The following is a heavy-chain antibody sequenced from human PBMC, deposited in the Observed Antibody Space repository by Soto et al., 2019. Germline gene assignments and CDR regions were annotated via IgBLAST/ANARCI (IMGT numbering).Heavy chain of an antibody. D-gene: IGHD1-7*01. CDR1: GGSFSGYY. CDR3: ARELHKLELGLVYFDY. V-gene: IGHV4-34*01. J-gene: IGHJ4*02. Sequence: SETLSLTCAVYGGSFSGYYWSRIRQPPGKGLEWIGEINHSGSTNYNPSLKSRVTISVDTSKNQFSLKLSSVTAADTAVYYCARELHKLELGLVYFDYWGQGTLVTVSS. CDR2: INHSGST.